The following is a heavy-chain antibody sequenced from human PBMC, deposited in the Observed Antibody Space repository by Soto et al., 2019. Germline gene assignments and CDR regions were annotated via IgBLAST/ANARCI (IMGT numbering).Heavy chain of an antibody. D-gene: IGHD3-22*01. CDR2: INAGNGNT. Sequence: ASVKVSCKASGYTFTSYAMHWVRQAPGQRLEWMGWINAGNGNTKYSQKFQGRVTITRDTSASTAYMELSSLRSEDTAVYYCARVAPVYYYDSSGDQYFDYWGQGTLVTVSS. CDR1: GYTFTSYA. J-gene: IGHJ4*02. CDR3: ARVAPVYYYDSSGDQYFDY. V-gene: IGHV1-3*01.